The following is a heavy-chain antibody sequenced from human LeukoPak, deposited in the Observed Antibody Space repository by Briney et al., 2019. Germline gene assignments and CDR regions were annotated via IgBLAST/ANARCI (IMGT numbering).Heavy chain of an antibody. J-gene: IGHJ6*02. CDR2: IYYSGNT. V-gene: IGHV4-59*08. Sequence: PSETLSLTCAVSGASIDSYYWSWIRQPPGKGLEWIGHIYYSGNTKYNPSLESRVSISIYTSKNQFSLNLSSVTAADTAVYSCARVPFWSAYPGYYYGMDVWGQGTTVTVSS. D-gene: IGHD3-3*01. CDR3: ARVPFWSAYPGYYYGMDV. CDR1: GASIDSYY.